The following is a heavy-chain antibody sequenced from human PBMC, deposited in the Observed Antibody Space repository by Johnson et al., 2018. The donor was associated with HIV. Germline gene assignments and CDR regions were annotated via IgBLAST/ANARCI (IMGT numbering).Heavy chain of an antibody. V-gene: IGHV3-7*01. D-gene: IGHD3-22*01. Sequence: EQLVESGGGVVQPGKSLTLSCVVSGLSFSNFGIHWVRQAPGKGLEWVANIKQDGSEKHYLDSVKGRFTISRDNAKNSLYLQMNTLRAEDTAVYYCARERVYYELFWGQGTMVTVSS. CDR1: GLSFSNFG. J-gene: IGHJ3*01. CDR3: ARERVYYELF. CDR2: IKQDGSEK.